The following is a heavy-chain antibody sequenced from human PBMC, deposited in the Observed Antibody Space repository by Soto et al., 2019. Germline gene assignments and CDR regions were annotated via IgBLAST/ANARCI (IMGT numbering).Heavy chain of an antibody. Sequence: PSETLSLTCTVSGGSISSYYWNWIRQPPGKGLEWIGYIYYSGSTNYNPSLKSRVTISVDTSKNQFSLKLSSVTAADTAMYYCAREAGGYYYYAMDGWGQGTTVTVSS. CDR3: AREAGGYYYYAMDG. V-gene: IGHV4-59*01. J-gene: IGHJ6*02. CDR2: IYYSGST. D-gene: IGHD3-10*01. CDR1: GGSISSYY.